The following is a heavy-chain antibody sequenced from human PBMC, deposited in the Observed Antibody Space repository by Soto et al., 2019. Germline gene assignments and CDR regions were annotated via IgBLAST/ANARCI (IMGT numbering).Heavy chain of an antibody. CDR3: ARDEAYSSSWYPRFDY. CDR2: INAGNGNT. J-gene: IGHJ4*02. CDR1: GYTFTSYA. D-gene: IGHD6-13*01. Sequence: ASVKVSCKASGYTFTSYAMHWVRQAPGQRLEWMGWINAGNGNTKYSQKFQGRVTITRDTSASTAYMELSSLRSEDTAVYYRARDEAYSSSWYPRFDYWGQGTLVTVSS. V-gene: IGHV1-3*01.